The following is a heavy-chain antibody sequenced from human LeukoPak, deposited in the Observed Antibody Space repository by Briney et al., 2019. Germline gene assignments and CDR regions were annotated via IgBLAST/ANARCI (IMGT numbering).Heavy chain of an antibody. CDR1: GFTVSNNY. CDR2: IYSGGST. D-gene: IGHD2-15*01. V-gene: IGHV3-53*01. CDR3: ARYAVVGTPFFDY. Sequence: PGGSLRLSCAASGFTVSNNYMSWVRQAPGKGLEWVSLIYSGGSTYYADSVKGRFTSSRDNSKNTLYLQMSSLRAEDTAVYYCARYAVVGTPFFDYWGQGTLVTVSS. J-gene: IGHJ4*02.